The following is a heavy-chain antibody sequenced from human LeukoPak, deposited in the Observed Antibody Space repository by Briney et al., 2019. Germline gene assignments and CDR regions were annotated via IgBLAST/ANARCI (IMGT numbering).Heavy chain of an antibody. CDR1: GFAFSSHW. V-gene: IGHV3-74*01. CDR2: INSDGSNT. J-gene: IGHJ3*02. Sequence: GGSLRLSCAASGFAFSSHWMHWVRQVPGKGLVWVSRINSDGSNTIYADSVEGRFTISRDNAKNTLYLQMNSLRAEDTAVYYCARGASSPVVVPAAIDAFDIWGQGTMVTVSS. CDR3: ARGASSPVVVPAAIDAFDI. D-gene: IGHD2-2*01.